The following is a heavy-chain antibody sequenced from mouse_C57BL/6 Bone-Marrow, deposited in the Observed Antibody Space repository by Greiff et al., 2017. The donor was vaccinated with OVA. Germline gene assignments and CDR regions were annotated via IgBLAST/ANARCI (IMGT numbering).Heavy chain of an antibody. V-gene: IGHV14-3*01. J-gene: IGHJ4*01. Sequence: VQLQQSVAELVRPGASVKLSCTASGFNIKNTYMHWVKQRPEQGLEWIGRIDPANDNTKYAPKFQGKATMTADTSSNPAYLQLSSLSSEDTAVYCCARGNFGSSFYAMDYWGQGTSGTVSS. D-gene: IGHD1-1*01. CDR3: ARGNFGSSFYAMDY. CDR2: IDPANDNT. CDR1: GFNIKNTY.